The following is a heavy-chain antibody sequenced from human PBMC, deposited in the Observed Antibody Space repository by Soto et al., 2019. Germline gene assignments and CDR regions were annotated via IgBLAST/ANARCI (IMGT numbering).Heavy chain of an antibody. D-gene: IGHD3-16*02. Sequence: GASVKGYCKASVYTFTSYVINWVRQANGQGLEWMGWMNPNSGNTGYAQKFQGRVTMTRNTSISTAYMELSSLRSEDTAVYYCARAPYDYVWGSYRYLVYWGQGTLVTVSS. CDR3: ARAPYDYVWGSYRYLVY. J-gene: IGHJ4*02. V-gene: IGHV1-8*01. CDR1: VYTFTSYV. CDR2: MNPNSGNT.